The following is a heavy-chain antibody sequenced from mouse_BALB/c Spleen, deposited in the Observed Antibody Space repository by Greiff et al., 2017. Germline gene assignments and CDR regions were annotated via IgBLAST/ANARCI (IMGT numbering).Heavy chain of an antibody. CDR1: GYSFTSYY. CDR3: ARTYGNYGFAY. J-gene: IGHJ3*01. Sequence: EVQLQQSGPELMKPGASVKISCTASGYSFTSYYMHWVKQSHGKSLEWIGYIDPFNGGTSYNQKFKGKATLTVDKSSSTAYMHLSSLTSEDSAVYYCARTYGNYGFAYWGQGTLVTVSA. CDR2: IDPFNGGT. V-gene: IGHV1S135*01. D-gene: IGHD2-1*01.